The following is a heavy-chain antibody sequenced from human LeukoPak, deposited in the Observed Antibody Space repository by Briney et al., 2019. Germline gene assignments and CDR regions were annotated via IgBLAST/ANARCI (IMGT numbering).Heavy chain of an antibody. CDR1: GYSFTSYW. CDR3: ARVSSWYGNWFDP. D-gene: IGHD6-13*01. CDR2: IYPGDSDT. Sequence: AESLKISCKGSGYSFTSYWIGWVRQMPGKGLEWMGIIYPGDSDTRYSPSFQGQATISADKSISTAYMQWSSLKASDTAMYYCARVSSWYGNWFDPWGQGTLVTVSS. J-gene: IGHJ5*02. V-gene: IGHV5-51*01.